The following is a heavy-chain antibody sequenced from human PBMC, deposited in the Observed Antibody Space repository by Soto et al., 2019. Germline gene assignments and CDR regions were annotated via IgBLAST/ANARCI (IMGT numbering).Heavy chain of an antibody. V-gene: IGHV4-34*01. D-gene: IGHD4-17*01. Sequence: SETLSLTCAVYGGSFSGYYWSWIRQPPGKGLELIGEINHSGSTNYNPSLKSRVTISVDTSKNQFSLKLSSVTAADTAVYYCARGLGDYGDYDDHTLFDPWGQGTLVTVSS. CDR2: INHSGST. CDR3: ARGLGDYGDYDDHTLFDP. J-gene: IGHJ5*02. CDR1: GGSFSGYY.